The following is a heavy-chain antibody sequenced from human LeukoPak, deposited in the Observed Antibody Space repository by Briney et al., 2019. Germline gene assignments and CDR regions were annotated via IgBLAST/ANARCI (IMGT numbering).Heavy chain of an antibody. CDR3: ARVPAVAGTFGYMDV. J-gene: IGHJ6*03. Sequence: ASVKVSCKPSGYTFTAYYIHWVRQAPGQGLEWVGWIDPNSGGTISAQKFQGRVTMTKDTSISTVYMELSSLRSEDTAVYYCARVPAVAGTFGYMDVWGKGTTVTVSS. CDR1: GYTFTAYY. D-gene: IGHD6-19*01. V-gene: IGHV1-2*02. CDR2: IDPNSGGT.